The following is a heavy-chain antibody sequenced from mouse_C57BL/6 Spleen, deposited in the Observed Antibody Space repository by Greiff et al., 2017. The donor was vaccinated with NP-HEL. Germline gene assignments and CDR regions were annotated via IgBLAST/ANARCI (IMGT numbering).Heavy chain of an antibody. V-gene: IGHV1-69*01. CDR1: GYTFTSYW. Sequence: QVQLQQSGAELVMPGASVKLSCKASGYTFTSYWMHWVKQRPGQGLEWIGEIDPSDSYTNYNQKFKGKSTLTVDKSSSTAYMQLSSLASEDSAGYYCARQCTTVPYYFDYWGQGTTLTVSS. D-gene: IGHD1-1*01. CDR2: IDPSDSYT. J-gene: IGHJ2*01. CDR3: ARQCTTVPYYFDY.